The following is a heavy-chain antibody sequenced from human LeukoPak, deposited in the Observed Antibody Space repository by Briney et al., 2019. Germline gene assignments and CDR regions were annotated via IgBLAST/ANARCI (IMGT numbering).Heavy chain of an antibody. CDR1: GYSFTSYW. CDR2: IDPSDSYT. Sequence: GESLRISCKGSGYSFTSYWISWVRQMPGKGLEWMGRIDPSDSYTNYSPSFQGHVTNSADKSISTAYLQWSSLKASDTAMYYCARLYYGSGSQTGADYWGQGTLVTVSS. D-gene: IGHD3-10*01. CDR3: ARLYYGSGSQTGADY. J-gene: IGHJ4*02. V-gene: IGHV5-10-1*01.